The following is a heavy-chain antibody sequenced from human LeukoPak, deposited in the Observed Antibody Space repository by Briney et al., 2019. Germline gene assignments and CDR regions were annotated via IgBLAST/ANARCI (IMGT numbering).Heavy chain of an antibody. J-gene: IGHJ4*02. Sequence: SETLSLTCTVSGGSISSYYWSWIRQPPGKGLELIGYIYYSGSTNHNPPLKSRATISVDTSKNQFSLKLSSVTAADTAVYYCARAHYSSGHYSNWGQGTLVTVSS. D-gene: IGHD3-22*01. V-gene: IGHV4-59*01. CDR2: IYYSGST. CDR3: ARAHYSSGHYSN. CDR1: GGSISSYY.